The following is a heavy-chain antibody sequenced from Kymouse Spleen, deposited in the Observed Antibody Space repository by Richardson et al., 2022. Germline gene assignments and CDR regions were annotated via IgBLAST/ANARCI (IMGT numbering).Heavy chain of an antibody. Sequence: EVQLVESGGGLVKPGGSLRLSCAASGFTFSSYSMNWVRQAPGKGLEWVSSISSSSSYIYYADSVKGRFTISRDNAKNSLYLQMNSLRAEDTAVYYCASLTIFGVVIYFDYWGQGTLVTVSS. D-gene: IGHD3-3*01. CDR2: ISSSSSYI. V-gene: IGHV3-21*03. J-gene: IGHJ4*02. CDR1: GFTFSSYS. CDR3: ASLTIFGVVIYFDY.